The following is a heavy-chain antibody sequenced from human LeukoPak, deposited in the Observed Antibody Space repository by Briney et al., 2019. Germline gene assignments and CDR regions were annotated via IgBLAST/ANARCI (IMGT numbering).Heavy chain of an antibody. Sequence: PGRSLRLSCAASGFTFRNYGMEWGRQAPGKGLGWGAVIWRDGSIENYADSVKGRFTISRDNSKNTLYLQMNSLRAEDTALYSSAKGKYSSGWYGAFAIWGQGTMVTVSS. CDR1: GFTFRNYG. CDR2: IWRDGSIE. CDR3: AKGKYSSGWYGAFAI. J-gene: IGHJ3*02. V-gene: IGHV3-33*06. D-gene: IGHD6-19*01.